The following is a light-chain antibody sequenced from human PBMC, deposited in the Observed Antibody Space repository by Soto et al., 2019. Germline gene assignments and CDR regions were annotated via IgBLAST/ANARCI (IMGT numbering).Light chain of an antibody. CDR1: QSVSNT. Sequence: EIVMTQSPATLSVSPGERATLSCRASQSVSNTLAWYQQKPGQAPRLLMYGASIRATGIPARFSGGGSGTQFTLTISSLQSEDFAVYYCQQYDNWPYTLGQWTKLEIK. CDR2: GAS. J-gene: IGKJ2*01. CDR3: QQYDNWPYT. V-gene: IGKV3-15*01.